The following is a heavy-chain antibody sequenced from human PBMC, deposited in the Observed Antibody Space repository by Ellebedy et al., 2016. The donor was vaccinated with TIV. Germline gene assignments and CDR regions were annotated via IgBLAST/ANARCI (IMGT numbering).Heavy chain of an antibody. V-gene: IGHV3-11*04. J-gene: IGHJ4*02. CDR3: VRFYGSYCDY. D-gene: IGHD1-26*01. Sequence: PGGSLRLSCAASGFTFSDYYMSWFRQAPGKGLEWVSYISSTSGTIKYYADSVKGRFTISRDNAKNSLYLQMNSLRAEDTAVYYCVRFYGSYCDYWGQGTLVTVSS. CDR2: ISSTSGTIK. CDR1: GFTFSDYY.